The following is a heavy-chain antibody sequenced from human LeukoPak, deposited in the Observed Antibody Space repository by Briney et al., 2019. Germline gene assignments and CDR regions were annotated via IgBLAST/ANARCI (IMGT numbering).Heavy chain of an antibody. J-gene: IGHJ4*02. CDR1: GYSPTSHG. D-gene: IGHD5-18*01. Sequence: SVKASCKASGYSPTSHGISGVRPAPGQGLEWMGWISGYNGNTNYAQKFQGRVTMTTDTSTSTAYMELRSLRSDDTAIYYCARQVDTTMALPDYWGQGTLVTVSS. CDR3: ARQVDTTMALPDY. CDR2: ISGYNGNT. V-gene: IGHV1-18*01.